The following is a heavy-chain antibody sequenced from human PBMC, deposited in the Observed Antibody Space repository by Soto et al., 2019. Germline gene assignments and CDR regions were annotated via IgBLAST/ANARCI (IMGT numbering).Heavy chain of an antibody. CDR2: INHSGST. J-gene: IGHJ3*01. CDR1: GDSFSGPY. CDR3: ARLEVTSADSFDV. V-gene: IGHV4-34*01. D-gene: IGHD2-21*02. Sequence: QVQLQQWGAGLLKPSETLSLTCAVYGDSFSGPYWTWIRQTPGKGLEWIGEINHSGSTDYHPSLKSRVTISVDTSKNQFSLNLSSVSAADTAVYFCARLEVTSADSFDVWGPGTMVNVSS.